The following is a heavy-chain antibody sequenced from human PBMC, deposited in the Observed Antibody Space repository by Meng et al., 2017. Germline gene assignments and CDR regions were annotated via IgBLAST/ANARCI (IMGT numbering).Heavy chain of an antibody. Sequence: LSLTCAASGFTFSSYEMNWVRQAPGKGLEWVSYISSSGSTIYYADSVKGRFTISRDNAKNSLYLQMNSLRAENTAVYYCAREGHSSGWPGVDVWGQGTTVTVSS. CDR1: GFTFSSYE. CDR2: ISSSGSTI. D-gene: IGHD6-19*01. V-gene: IGHV3-48*03. CDR3: AREGHSSGWPGVDV. J-gene: IGHJ6*02.